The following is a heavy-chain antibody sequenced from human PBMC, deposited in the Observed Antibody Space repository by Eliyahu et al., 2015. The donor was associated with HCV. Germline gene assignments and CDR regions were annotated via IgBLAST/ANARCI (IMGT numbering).Heavy chain of an antibody. CDR2: ISYDENNE. Sequence: QVQLVESGGGVVQPGGSLRLSCAASGFTFSNHPMHWLCQAPREGLEWVALISYDENNEYYLDSVKGRFTISRDNLKNMVYLQMNSLRAEDTAIYYCARGYTGSCIDKWGQGTLVTVSS. J-gene: IGHJ4*02. CDR1: GFTFSNHP. D-gene: IGHD1-26*01. V-gene: IGHV3-30*04. CDR3: ARGYTGSCIDK.